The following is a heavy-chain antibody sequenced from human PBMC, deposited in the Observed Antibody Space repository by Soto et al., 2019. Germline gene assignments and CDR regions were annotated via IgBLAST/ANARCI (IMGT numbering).Heavy chain of an antibody. CDR1: GGTFSSYA. CDR3: ARGLAPQQLVPFDY. V-gene: IGHV1-69*13. D-gene: IGHD6-13*01. CDR2: IIPIFGTA. J-gene: IGHJ4*02. Sequence: SVKVSCKASGGTFSSYAISWVRQAPGQGLEWMGGIIPIFGTANYAQKFQGRVTITADESTSTAYMELSSLRSEDTTVYYCARGLAPQQLVPFDYWGQGTLVTVSS.